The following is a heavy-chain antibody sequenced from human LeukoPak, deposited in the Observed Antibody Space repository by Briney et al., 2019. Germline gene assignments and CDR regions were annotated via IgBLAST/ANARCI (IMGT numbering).Heavy chain of an antibody. CDR3: AKDRIMAYQDTADAFDI. CDR2: IYSGGST. Sequence: GGSLRLSCAASGFIVSSNYMSWVRQAPGKGLEWVSLIYSGGSTYYADSVKGRFTISRDNSKNSLYLQMNSLRTEDTALYYCAKDRIMAYQDTADAFDICGQGTMVTVSS. J-gene: IGHJ3*02. CDR1: GFIVSSNY. D-gene: IGHD5-18*01. V-gene: IGHV3-53*05.